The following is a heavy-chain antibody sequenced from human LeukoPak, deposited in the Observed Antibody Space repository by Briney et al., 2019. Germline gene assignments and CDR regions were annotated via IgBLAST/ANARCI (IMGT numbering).Heavy chain of an antibody. J-gene: IGHJ4*02. V-gene: IGHV3-7*01. CDR3: ARRGGYYYDFWSGPLGYYFDY. D-gene: IGHD3-3*01. CDR1: GFTFSSYW. Sequence: GGSLRLSCAASGFTFSSYWVSWVREAPGKGLEWVANIKQDGSEKYYVDSVKGRFTISRDNAKNSLYLQMNSLRAEDTAVYYCARRGGYYYDFWSGPLGYYFDYWGQGTLVTVSS. CDR2: IKQDGSEK.